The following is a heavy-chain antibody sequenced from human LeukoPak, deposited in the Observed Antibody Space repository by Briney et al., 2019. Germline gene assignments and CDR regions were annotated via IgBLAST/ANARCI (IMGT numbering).Heavy chain of an antibody. CDR3: ARDYARYCSSTSCYTFPY. CDR2: IWYDGSNK. Sequence: PGGSLRLSCAASGFTFSSYGMHWVRQAPGKGLEWVAVIWYDGSNKYYADSVKGRFTISRDNSKNTLYLQMNSLRAEDTAVYYCARDYARYCSSTSCYTFPYWGQGTLVTVSS. V-gene: IGHV3-33*01. D-gene: IGHD2-2*02. CDR1: GFTFSSYG. J-gene: IGHJ4*02.